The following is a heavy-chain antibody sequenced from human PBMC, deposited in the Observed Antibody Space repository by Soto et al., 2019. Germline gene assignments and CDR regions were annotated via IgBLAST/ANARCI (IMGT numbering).Heavy chain of an antibody. Sequence: QVQLGQSGAEVKKPGASVKVSCKASGYSFTSFPIHWVRKAPGQGLECMGWINAANGYTRYSQKFQGRVTITRDTPATTAYMDLSSLTSEDTAVYYCARGGGLDDGGQGTLITVSS. J-gene: IGHJ4*02. V-gene: IGHV1-3*01. CDR1: GYSFTSFP. D-gene: IGHD3-10*01. CDR2: INAANGYT. CDR3: ARGGGLDD.